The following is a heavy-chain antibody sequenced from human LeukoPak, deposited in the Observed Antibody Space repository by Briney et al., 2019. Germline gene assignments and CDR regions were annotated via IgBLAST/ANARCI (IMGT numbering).Heavy chain of an antibody. CDR1: GGSISSSNYF. CDR3: ARYVVYGSGKYYFDY. D-gene: IGHD3-10*01. Sequence: SETLSLTRTVSGGSISSSNYFWSWIRQPPGQELEWIASINYGGTTYYNPSLKSRVTISVDTSKNQFSLRLTSVTAADTAVYLCARYVVYGSGKYYFDYWGQGSLVSVSS. V-gene: IGHV4-39*01. CDR2: INYGGTT. J-gene: IGHJ4*02.